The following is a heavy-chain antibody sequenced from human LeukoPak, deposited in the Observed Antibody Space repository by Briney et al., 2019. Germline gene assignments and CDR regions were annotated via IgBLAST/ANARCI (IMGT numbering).Heavy chain of an antibody. D-gene: IGHD3-16*01. V-gene: IGHV3-7*01. CDR2: IKPDGSEK. CDR3: ATSPMILKGHY. CDR1: GFTFSNFW. J-gene: IGHJ4*02. Sequence: TGGSLSLSCAASGFTFSNFWMTWVRQAPGKGLEWVANIKPDGSEKYYVDSVKGRFTISRDNAVNSLYLQMNSLRAEDTAVYYCATSPMILKGHYWGQGTLVTVSS.